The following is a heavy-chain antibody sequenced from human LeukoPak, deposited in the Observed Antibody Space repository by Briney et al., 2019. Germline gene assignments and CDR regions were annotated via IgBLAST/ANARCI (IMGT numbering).Heavy chain of an antibody. Sequence: LGGSLRLSCAASGFTFSSYWMHWVRQAPGKGLVWVSRINPDGGTTNYADSVKGRFTISRDNAKNTLYLQMNSLRADDTAIYYCASKLNYGDPFYWGQGTLVTVS. CDR2: INPDGGTT. D-gene: IGHD4-17*01. V-gene: IGHV3-74*01. CDR1: GFTFSSYW. J-gene: IGHJ4*02. CDR3: ASKLNYGDPFY.